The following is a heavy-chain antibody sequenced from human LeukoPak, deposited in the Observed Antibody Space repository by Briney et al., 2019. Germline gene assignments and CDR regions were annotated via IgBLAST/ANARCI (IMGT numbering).Heavy chain of an antibody. Sequence: GSLRLSCAASGFTFSNYGMHWVRQAPGKGLEWVAVIWYDGSNKYYADSVKGRFTISRDNSKNTLYLQMNSLRAEDTAVYYCARDAGYCSGGSCYPGQFDYWGQGTLVTVSS. CDR2: IWYDGSNK. D-gene: IGHD2-15*01. CDR3: ARDAGYCSGGSCYPGQFDY. CDR1: GFTFSNYG. J-gene: IGHJ4*02. V-gene: IGHV3-33*08.